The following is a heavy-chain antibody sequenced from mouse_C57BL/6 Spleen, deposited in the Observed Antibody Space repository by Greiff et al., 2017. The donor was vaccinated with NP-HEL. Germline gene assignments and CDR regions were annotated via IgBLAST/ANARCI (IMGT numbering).Heavy chain of an antibody. J-gene: IGHJ4*01. V-gene: IGHV1-26*01. CDR2: INPNNGGT. Sequence: EVQLQQSGPELVKPGASVKISCKASGYTFTDYYMNWVKQSHGKSLEWIGDINPNNGGTSYNQKFKGKATLTVDKSSSTAYMELRSLTSEDSAVYYCARGYYYGSAMDYWGQGTSVTVSS. D-gene: IGHD1-1*01. CDR1: GYTFTDYY. CDR3: ARGYYYGSAMDY.